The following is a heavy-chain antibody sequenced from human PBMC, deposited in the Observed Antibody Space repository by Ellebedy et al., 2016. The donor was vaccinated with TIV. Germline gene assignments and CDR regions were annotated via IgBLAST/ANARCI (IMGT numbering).Heavy chain of an antibody. J-gene: IGHJ4*02. D-gene: IGHD6-13*01. Sequence: PGGSLRLSCAASGFTVSSNYMTWVRQAPGKGLEWVSVLSSGGSTYYADTVKGRFTISRDNSKNTLYLQMNSLIAEDTAVYYCARLYSSSWYGVDYWGQGTLVTVSS. CDR1: GFTVSSNY. CDR2: LSSGGST. V-gene: IGHV3-66*01. CDR3: ARLYSSSWYGVDY.